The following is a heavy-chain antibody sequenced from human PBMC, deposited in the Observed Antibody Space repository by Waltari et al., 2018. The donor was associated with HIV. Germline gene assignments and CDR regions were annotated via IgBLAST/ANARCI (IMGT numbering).Heavy chain of an antibody. J-gene: IGHJ4*02. CDR3: ARDILVVVTATSY. V-gene: IGHV3-30*01. Sequence: QVQLVESGGGVVQTGRSLELSWPAFGFTFSNYAMHWVRQAPGKGLEWVAVISYDGSNKYYADSVKGRFTISRDNSKNTLYLQMNSLRAEDTAVYYCARDILVVVTATSYWGQGTLVTVSS. D-gene: IGHD2-15*01. CDR1: GFTFSNYA. CDR2: ISYDGSNK.